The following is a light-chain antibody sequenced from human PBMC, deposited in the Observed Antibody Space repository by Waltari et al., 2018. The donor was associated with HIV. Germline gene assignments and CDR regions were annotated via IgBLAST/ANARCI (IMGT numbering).Light chain of an antibody. V-gene: IGLV1-36*01. CDR1: SSHIGNNA. J-gene: IGLJ1*01. Sequence: QSVLTQPPSVSEAPRQRVTISCSGSSSHIGNNAVSWYQQLPGKAPKLLIFYDDLRPSGVSDRFSGSKSGTSASLAISGLQSEDEADHYCAAWDDSLNGYVFGTGTQVTV. CDR2: YDD. CDR3: AAWDDSLNGYV.